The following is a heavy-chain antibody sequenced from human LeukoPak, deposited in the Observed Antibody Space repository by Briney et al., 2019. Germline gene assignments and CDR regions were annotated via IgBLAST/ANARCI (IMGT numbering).Heavy chain of an antibody. CDR1: GGSFSGYY. CDR3: ARGQIVVVETPPNAFDY. V-gene: IGHV4-34*01. J-gene: IGHJ4*02. Sequence: SETLSLTCAVYGGSFSGYYWSWIRQPPGKGLEWIGEINHSGSTNYNPSLKSRVTISVDTSKNQFSPKLSSVTAADTAVYYCARGQIVVVETPPNAFDYWGQGTLVTVSS. D-gene: IGHD3-22*01. CDR2: INHSGST.